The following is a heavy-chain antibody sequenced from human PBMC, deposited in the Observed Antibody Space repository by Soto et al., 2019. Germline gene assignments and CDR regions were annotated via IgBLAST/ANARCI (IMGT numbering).Heavy chain of an antibody. CDR3: AREEIVVVPAASASGTDV. D-gene: IGHD2-2*01. CDR1: GYTFTSYA. V-gene: IGHV1-3*01. Sequence: VQLVQSGAEVKKPGASVTVSCKASGYTFTSYAMHWVRQAPGQGLEWMGWINAGNGNTKYSQKFQGRVTITRDTSASTAYMALSSLRSEDTAVYYCAREEIVVVPAASASGTDVWGQGTTVTVSS. CDR2: INAGNGNT. J-gene: IGHJ6*02.